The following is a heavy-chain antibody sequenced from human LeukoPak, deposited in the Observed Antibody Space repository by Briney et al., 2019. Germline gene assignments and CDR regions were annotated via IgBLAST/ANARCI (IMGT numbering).Heavy chain of an antibody. J-gene: IGHJ6*03. V-gene: IGHV3-9*01. D-gene: IGHD3-3*01. CDR1: GFTFDDYA. Sequence: GGSLRLSCAASGFTFDDYAMHWVRQAPGKGLEWVSGISWNGGSIGYADSVKGRFTISRDNAKNSLYLQMNSLRAEDTALYYCAKEGITRYMDVWGKGTTVTISS. CDR3: AKEGITRYMDV. CDR2: ISWNGGSI.